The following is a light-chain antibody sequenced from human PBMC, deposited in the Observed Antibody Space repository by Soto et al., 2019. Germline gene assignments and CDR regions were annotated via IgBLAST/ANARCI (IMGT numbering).Light chain of an antibody. CDR1: SSDVGGYNY. CDR3: CSYAGSYTHWV. CDR2: DVS. J-gene: IGLJ3*02. V-gene: IGLV2-11*01. Sequence: QSVLTQPRSVSGSPGQLVTISCTGTSSDVGGYNYVSWYQQHPGKAPKLMIYDVSKRPSGVPDRFSGSKSGNTASLTISGLQAEDEADYYCCSYAGSYTHWVFGGGTKVTVL.